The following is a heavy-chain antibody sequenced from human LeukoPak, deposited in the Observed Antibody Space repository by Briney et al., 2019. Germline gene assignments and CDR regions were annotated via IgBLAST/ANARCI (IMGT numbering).Heavy chain of an antibody. CDR2: IKQDGSEK. CDR1: GFTFISYW. Sequence: GGSLRLSCAASGFTFISYWMSWVRQAPEKGLEWVANIKQDGSEKYYVDSVKGRFTISRDNAKNSLYLQMNSLRAEDTAVYYCAREDWLRTLYSGSYDYWGQGTLVTVSS. V-gene: IGHV3-7*01. J-gene: IGHJ4*02. CDR3: AREDWLRTLYSGSYDY. D-gene: IGHD1-26*01.